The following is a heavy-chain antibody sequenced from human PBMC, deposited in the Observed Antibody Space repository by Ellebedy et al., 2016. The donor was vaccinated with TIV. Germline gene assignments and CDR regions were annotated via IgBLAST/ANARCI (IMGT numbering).Heavy chain of an antibody. J-gene: IGHJ4*02. CDR3: AKDYPTLTDHYSYAPNDY. CDR1: GFTFNSYA. V-gene: IGHV3-23*01. D-gene: IGHD4-11*01. CDR2: ISGGGGST. Sequence: GESLKISCAASGFTFNSYAMNWVRQAPGKGLEWVSGISGGGGSTYYSDSVKGRFTISRDSSRNTLYLQMNSLRAEDTSVYYCAKDYPTLTDHYSYAPNDYWGQGTLVTVSS.